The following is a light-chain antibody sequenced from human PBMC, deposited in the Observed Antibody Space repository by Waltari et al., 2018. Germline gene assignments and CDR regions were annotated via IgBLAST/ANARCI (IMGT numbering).Light chain of an antibody. Sequence: EIVLTQSPGTLSLSSGERATLSCRTSQSISKYLAWYQQKPGQAPRLLIYHASSRATGIPDRFSGNGSGTDFSLTISRLEPEDFAVYYCQHYVSLPVTFGQGTKVEIK. CDR2: HAS. J-gene: IGKJ1*01. CDR3: QHYVSLPVT. CDR1: QSISKY. V-gene: IGKV3-20*01.